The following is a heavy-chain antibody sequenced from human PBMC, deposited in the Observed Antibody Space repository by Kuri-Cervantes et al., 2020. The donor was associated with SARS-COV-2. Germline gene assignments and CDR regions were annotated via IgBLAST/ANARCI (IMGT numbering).Heavy chain of an antibody. CDR2: IYFTGST. CDR1: GGSISSNSHY. CDR3: ARRSWAYYFDF. J-gene: IGHJ4*01. D-gene: IGHD7-27*01. V-gene: IGHV4-39*01. Sequence: ESLKISCAVSGGSISSNSHYWGWIRQLPDKGLEWIGTIYFTGSTYYNPSLRSRVTISIDTSKDRFSLKLNSVTATDAAVYYCARRSWAYYFDFWGQGSVVTVSS.